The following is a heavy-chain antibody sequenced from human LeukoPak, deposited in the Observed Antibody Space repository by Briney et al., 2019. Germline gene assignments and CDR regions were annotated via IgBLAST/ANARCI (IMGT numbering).Heavy chain of an antibody. V-gene: IGHV4-39*01. CDR3: ARHVQPRGYSYGYYYFDY. D-gene: IGHD5-18*01. CDR2: IYYSGST. J-gene: IGHJ4*02. CDR1: GGSISSSSYY. Sequence: PSETLSLTRTVSGGSISSSSYYLGWIRQPPGKGLEWIVSIYYSGSTYYNPSLKSRVTISVDTSKNQFSLKLSSVTAADTAVYYCARHVQPRGYSYGYYYFDYWGQGTLVTVSS.